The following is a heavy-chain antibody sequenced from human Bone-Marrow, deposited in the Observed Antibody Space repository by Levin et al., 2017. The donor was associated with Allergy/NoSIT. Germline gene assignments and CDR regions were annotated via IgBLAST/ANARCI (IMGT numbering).Heavy chain of an antibody. CDR1: GFTFSSYA. D-gene: IGHD1-26*01. CDR3: AKLSGSYGDDAFDI. V-gene: IGHV3-23*01. Sequence: GESLKISCAASGFTFSSYAMSWVRQAPGKGLEWVSAISGSGGSTYYADSVKGRFTISRDNSKNTLYLRMNSLRAEDTAVYYCAKLSGSYGDDAFDIWGQGTMVTVSS. CDR2: ISGSGGST. J-gene: IGHJ3*02.